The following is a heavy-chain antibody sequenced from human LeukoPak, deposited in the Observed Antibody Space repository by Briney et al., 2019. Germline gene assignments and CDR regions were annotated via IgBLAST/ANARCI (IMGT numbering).Heavy chain of an antibody. V-gene: IGHV4-34*01. J-gene: IGHJ5*02. Sequence: SETLSLTCAVYGGSFSGYYWSWIRQPPGKGLEWIGEIDHSGSTNYNPSLKSRVTISVDTSKNQFSLKLSAVTAADTAVYYCARGGSSSWYFSWFDPWGQGTLVTVSS. CDR3: ARGGSSSWYFSWFDP. CDR1: GGSFSGYY. CDR2: IDHSGST. D-gene: IGHD6-13*01.